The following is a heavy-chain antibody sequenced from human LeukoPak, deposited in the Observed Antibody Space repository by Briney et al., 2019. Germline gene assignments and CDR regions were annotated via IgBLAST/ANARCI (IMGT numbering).Heavy chain of an antibody. CDR2: TYYRSKWYN. D-gene: IGHD1-14*01. Sequence: SQTFSLTCAISGDSVSSSTDAWNWIRQSPSRGLEWLGRTYYRSKWYNDYAVSVESRITINPDTSKNQFSLQLNSVTPEDTAVYYCARGANRVFDYWGQGTLVTVSS. V-gene: IGHV6-1*01. J-gene: IGHJ4*02. CDR3: ARGANRVFDY. CDR1: GDSVSSSTDA.